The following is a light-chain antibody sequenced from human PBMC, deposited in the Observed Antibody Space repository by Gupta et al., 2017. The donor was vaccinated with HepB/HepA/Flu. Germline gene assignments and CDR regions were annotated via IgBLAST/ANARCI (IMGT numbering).Light chain of an antibody. V-gene: IGKV3-11*01. CDR1: QSVSIY. CDR2: DAS. CDR3: QQRSKWPPGNS. J-gene: IGKJ3*01. Sequence: EIVLTQLPATLSLSPGERATLSCRASQSVSIYLAWYQHKPGQPPRLLIYDASNRATGIPARFSGSGSGTDFTLTISSLEPEDSAVYYCQQRSKWPPGNSFGPGTKVEIK.